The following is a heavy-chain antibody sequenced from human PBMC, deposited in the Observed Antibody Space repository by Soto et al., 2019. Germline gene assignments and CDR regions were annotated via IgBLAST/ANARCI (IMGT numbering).Heavy chain of an antibody. J-gene: IGHJ4*02. Sequence: ASVKVSCKASGYTFTSYAMHWVRQAPGQRLEWMGWINAGNGNTKYSQKFQGRVTITRDTSASTAYMELSSLRSEDTAVYYCARVYGSSWYFDYWGQGTLVTVPQ. V-gene: IGHV1-3*01. CDR3: ARVYGSSWYFDY. CDR2: INAGNGNT. D-gene: IGHD6-13*01. CDR1: GYTFTSYA.